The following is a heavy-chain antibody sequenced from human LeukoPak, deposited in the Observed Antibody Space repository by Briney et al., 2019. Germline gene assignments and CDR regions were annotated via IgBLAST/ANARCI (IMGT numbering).Heavy chain of an antibody. D-gene: IGHD5-24*01. CDR2: ISGSGSGGST. J-gene: IGHJ4*02. CDR3: AKSGYNRFDY. CDR1: GSTFSSSA. V-gene: IGHV3-23*01. Sequence: GGSLRLSCAAPGSTFSSSAMSWVRQAPGKGLEWVSSISGSGSGGSTYYADSVKGRFTISRDNSKNTLYLQMNSLRAEDTAVYYCAKSGYNRFDYWGQGTLVTVSS.